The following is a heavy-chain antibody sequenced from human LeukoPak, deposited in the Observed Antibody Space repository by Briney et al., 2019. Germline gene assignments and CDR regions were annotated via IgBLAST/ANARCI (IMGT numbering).Heavy chain of an antibody. D-gene: IGHD6-13*01. V-gene: IGHV3-23*01. J-gene: IGHJ6*03. CDR3: AKEGYSRGYYSYYYMDV. Sequence: GGSLRLSCAASGFSFSNYGMTWVRQAPGKGLEWVSAISGSGGSTYFADSVKGRFTISRDNSKNTLYLQMNSLRAEDTAVYYCAKEGYSRGYYSYYYMDVWGKGTTVTVSS. CDR1: GFSFSNYG. CDR2: ISGSGGST.